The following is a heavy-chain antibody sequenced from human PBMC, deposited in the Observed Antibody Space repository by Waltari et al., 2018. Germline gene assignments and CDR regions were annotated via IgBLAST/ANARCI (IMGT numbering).Heavy chain of an antibody. CDR1: GFTFSSYG. V-gene: IGHV3-33*01. J-gene: IGHJ4*02. CDR3: ARALYSSSWTPDY. CDR2: IWYDGSNK. Sequence: QVQLVESGGGVVQPGRSLRLSCAASGFTFSSYGMHWVRQAPGKGLEWVAVIWYDGSNKYYADSVKGRFTISRDNSKNTLYLQMNSLRAEDTAVYYCARALYSSSWTPDYWGQETLVTVSS. D-gene: IGHD6-13*01.